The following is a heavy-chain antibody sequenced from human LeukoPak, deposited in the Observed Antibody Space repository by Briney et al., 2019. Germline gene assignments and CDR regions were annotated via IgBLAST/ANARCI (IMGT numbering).Heavy chain of an antibody. V-gene: IGHV3-21*06. J-gene: IGHJ4*02. CDR1: GFTFSSYA. CDR3: ARDPAEADC. Sequence: PGGSLRLSCAASGFTFSSYAMHWVRQAPGKGLEWVSSINGGGNTFYADSVKGRFAISRDNAKNSLYLQMNGLRAEDTAVYYCARDPAEADCWGQGTLVTVSS. CDR2: INGGGNT.